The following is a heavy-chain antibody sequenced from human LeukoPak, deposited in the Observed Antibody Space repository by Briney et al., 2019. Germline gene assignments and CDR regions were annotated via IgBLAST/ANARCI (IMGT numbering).Heavy chain of an antibody. CDR2: ISAYNGNT. CDR1: GYTFTSYG. CDR3: AREYYYDSSGSNWFDP. V-gene: IGHV1-18*01. D-gene: IGHD3-22*01. Sequence: ASVKVSYKASGYTFTSYGISWVRQAPGQGLEWMGWISAYNGNTNYAQKLQGRVTMTTDTSTSTAYMELRSLRSDDTAVYYCAREYYYDSSGSNWFDPWGQGTLVTVSS. J-gene: IGHJ5*02.